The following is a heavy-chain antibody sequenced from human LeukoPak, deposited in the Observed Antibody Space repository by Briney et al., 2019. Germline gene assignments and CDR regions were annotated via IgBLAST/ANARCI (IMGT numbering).Heavy chain of an antibody. CDR1: GGSIRSSYYY. Sequence: SETLSLTCTVSGGSIRSSYYYWGWIRQPPGKGLEWIGSIYDSGSTYYNPSLKSRVTISVDTSKNQFSLKLNSVTAADTAVYYCARSDGSSWRNFDYWGQGTLVTVSS. CDR2: IYDSGST. V-gene: IGHV4-39*01. J-gene: IGHJ4*02. D-gene: IGHD6-13*01. CDR3: ARSDGSSWRNFDY.